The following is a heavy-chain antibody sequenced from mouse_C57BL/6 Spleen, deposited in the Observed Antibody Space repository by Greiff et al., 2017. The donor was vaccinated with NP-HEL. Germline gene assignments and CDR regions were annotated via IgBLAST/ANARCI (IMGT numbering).Heavy chain of an antibody. CDR1: GYTFTSYW. V-gene: IGHV1-53*01. Sequence: VQLQQPGTELVKPGASVKLSCKASGYTFTSYWMHWVKQRPGQGLEWIGNINPSNGGTNYNEKFKSKATLTVDKSSSTAYMQLSSLTSEDSAVYYCARKMRYYYGSSYEDYAMDYWGQGTSVTVSS. CDR3: ARKMRYYYGSSYEDYAMDY. D-gene: IGHD1-1*01. J-gene: IGHJ4*01. CDR2: INPSNGGT.